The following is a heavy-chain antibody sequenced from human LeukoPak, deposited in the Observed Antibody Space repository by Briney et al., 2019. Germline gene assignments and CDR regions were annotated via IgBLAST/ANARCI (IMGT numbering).Heavy chain of an antibody. D-gene: IGHD5-12*01. CDR1: GFSFSAAW. CDR3: VNLGYSD. V-gene: IGHV3-7*01. Sequence: GGSLRLSCEASGFSFSAAWMTWVRQAPGKGLEWVATIKNDGSDKYYVDSVKGRFTLSRDNAKNSVYLQMNSLRVEDTAVYYCVNLGYSDGGQGTLVAVSS. J-gene: IGHJ4*02. CDR2: IKNDGSDK.